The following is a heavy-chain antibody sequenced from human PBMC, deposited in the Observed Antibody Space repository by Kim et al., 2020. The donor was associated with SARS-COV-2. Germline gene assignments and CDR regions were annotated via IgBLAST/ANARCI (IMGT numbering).Heavy chain of an antibody. D-gene: IGHD3-10*01. Sequence: SRFTISRDNAKNSLYLQMNSLRAEDTALYYCAKYYYGSCTYYTAVAFDIWGQGTMVTVSS. V-gene: IGHV3-9*01. J-gene: IGHJ3*02. CDR3: AKYYYGSCTYYTAVAFDI.